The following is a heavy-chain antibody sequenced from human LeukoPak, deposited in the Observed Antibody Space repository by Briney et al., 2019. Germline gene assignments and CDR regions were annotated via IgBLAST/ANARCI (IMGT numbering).Heavy chain of an antibody. D-gene: IGHD3-22*01. Sequence: GASVKVSCKASGYTFTSYDINWVRQATGQGLEWMGIINPSDDSTRYAQKFQGRVTMTKDTSTNTVYMHLSSLSSDDTAVYYCARAYYESSAYRHAVYFDYWGQGTLVTASS. J-gene: IGHJ4*02. CDR3: ARAYYESSAYRHAVYFDY. CDR2: INPSDDST. CDR1: GYTFTSYD. V-gene: IGHV1-46*01.